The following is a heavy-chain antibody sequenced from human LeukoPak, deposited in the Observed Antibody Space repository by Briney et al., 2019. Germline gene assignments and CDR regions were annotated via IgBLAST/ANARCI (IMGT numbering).Heavy chain of an antibody. CDR2: IIPIFGTA. Sequence: SVKVSCKASGGTFSSYAISWVRQAPGQGLEWMGGIIPIFGTANYAQKFQGRVTITADESTSTAYMELSSLRSEDTAVYYCALDTDYYDSSGYYFGYWGQGTLVTVSS. D-gene: IGHD3-22*01. J-gene: IGHJ4*02. CDR3: ALDTDYYDSSGYYFGY. CDR1: GGTFSSYA. V-gene: IGHV1-69*13.